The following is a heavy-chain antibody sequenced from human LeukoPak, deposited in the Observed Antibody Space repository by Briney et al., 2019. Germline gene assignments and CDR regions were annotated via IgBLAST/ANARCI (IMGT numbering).Heavy chain of an antibody. V-gene: IGHV1-18*04. Sequence: GASVKVSCKASGYTFTSYGISWVRQAPGQGLEWMGWISAYNGNTNYAQKLQGRVTMTTDTSTSTAYMELRSLRSDDTAVYYCARVVRYCSSTSRYCFDYWGQGTLVTVSS. J-gene: IGHJ4*02. D-gene: IGHD2-2*01. CDR3: ARVVRYCSSTSRYCFDY. CDR1: GYTFTSYG. CDR2: ISAYNGNT.